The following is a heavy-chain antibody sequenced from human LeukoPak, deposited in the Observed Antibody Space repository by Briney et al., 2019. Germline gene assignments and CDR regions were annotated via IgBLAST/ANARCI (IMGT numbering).Heavy chain of an antibody. CDR1: GGSILTYS. V-gene: IGHV4-59*08. Sequence: SETLSHTCIVSGGSILTYSWNWIRQSPGKGLEWIGYIPHSGTTSYRSSLKSRVTISVDSSKNQLSLKLASVTAADTAVYFCARWDDSAWAFGSWGPGTLVTVSS. CDR3: ARWDDSAWAFGS. D-gene: IGHD6-19*01. J-gene: IGHJ4*02. CDR2: IPHSGTT.